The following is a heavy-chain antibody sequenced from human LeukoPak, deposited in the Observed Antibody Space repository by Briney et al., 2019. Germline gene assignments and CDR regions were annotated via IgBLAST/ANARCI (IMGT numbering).Heavy chain of an antibody. Sequence: SETLPLTCTVSGGSISSGGYYWSWIRQHPGKGLEWIGYIYYSGSTYYNPSLKSRVALSVDTSKNQFSLKLSSLTAADTAVYYCAKSREEIRGLDAFDIWGQGTMVTVSS. D-gene: IGHD5-24*01. V-gene: IGHV4-31*03. CDR1: GGSISSGGYY. CDR3: AKSREEIRGLDAFDI. CDR2: IYYSGST. J-gene: IGHJ3*02.